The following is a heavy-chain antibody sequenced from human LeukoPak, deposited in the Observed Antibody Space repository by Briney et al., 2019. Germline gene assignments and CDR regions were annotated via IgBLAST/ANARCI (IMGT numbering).Heavy chain of an antibody. CDR1: GYTFTGYY. V-gene: IGHV1-2*04. D-gene: IGHD3-9*01. CDR2: INPNSGGT. J-gene: IGHJ3*02. CDR3: ARGGELRYFDWLLSGASDI. Sequence: ASVKVSCKASGYTFTGYYMHWVRQAPGHGLEWMGWINPNSGGTNYAQKFQGWVTMTRDTSISTAYMELSRLRSDDTAVYYCARGGELRYFDWLLSGASDIWGQGTMVTVSS.